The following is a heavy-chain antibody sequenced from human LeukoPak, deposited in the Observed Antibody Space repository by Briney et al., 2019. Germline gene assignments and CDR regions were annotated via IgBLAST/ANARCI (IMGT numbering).Heavy chain of an antibody. CDR2: IKQDGSDK. CDR1: GFTFSNYW. J-gene: IGHJ4*02. D-gene: IGHD3-3*01. V-gene: IGHV3-7*01. Sequence: GGTLRLSCAASGFTFSNYWMTWVRQAPGKGLEWVANIKQDGSDKYYVDSVKGRFTISRDNTKNSLYLQLNSLRAEDTAVYYCARGTHFVYHFWSGYFDYWGEGTLVTVSS. CDR3: ARGTHFVYHFWSGYFDY.